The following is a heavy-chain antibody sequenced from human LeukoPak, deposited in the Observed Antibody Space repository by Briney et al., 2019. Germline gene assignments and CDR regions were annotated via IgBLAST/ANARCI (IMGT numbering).Heavy chain of an antibody. D-gene: IGHD2-2*01. CDR2: IDPRDSDT. J-gene: IGHJ4*02. V-gene: IGHV5-51*01. CDR3: ARRQYQLNKPPFDY. CDR1: GYSFTSYW. Sequence: PGESLKISCKGSGYSFTSYWIGWVRQMPGKGLEWMGIIDPRDSDTKYSPSFRGQVTISAAKSINTAYLQWSSLQASDTAIYYCARRQYQLNKPPFDYWGQGTQVTVSS.